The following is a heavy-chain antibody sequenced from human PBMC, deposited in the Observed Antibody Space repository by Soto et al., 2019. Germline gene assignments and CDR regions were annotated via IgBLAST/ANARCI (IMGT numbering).Heavy chain of an antibody. CDR1: GFSFNTHG. CDR2: ISYDGTNK. CDR3: AKDGGSWNHDY. D-gene: IGHD6-13*01. J-gene: IGHJ4*02. Sequence: QVQLVESVGGVVQPGRSLTLSCEASGFSFNTHGMHWVRQAPGKGLEWVSLISYDGTNKYYADSVKGRFTISRDNSKNTLYLQMNSLRAEDTAVYYWAKDGGSWNHDYWGQGTLVTVSS. V-gene: IGHV3-30*18.